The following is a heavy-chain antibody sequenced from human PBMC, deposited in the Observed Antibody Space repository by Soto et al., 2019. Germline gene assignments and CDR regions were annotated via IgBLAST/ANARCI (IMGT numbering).Heavy chain of an antibody. CDR1: GFTFSDYY. V-gene: IGHV3-11*01. CDR2: ISSSGSTI. CDR3: ARVLQYSGYTLVDYFDY. Sequence: PGGSLRLSCAASGFTFSDYYMSWIRQAPGKGLEWVSYISSSGSTIYYADSVKGRFTISRDNVKNSLYLQMNSLRAEDTAVYYCARVLQYSGYTLVDYFDYWGQGTLVTVSS. J-gene: IGHJ4*02. D-gene: IGHD5-12*01.